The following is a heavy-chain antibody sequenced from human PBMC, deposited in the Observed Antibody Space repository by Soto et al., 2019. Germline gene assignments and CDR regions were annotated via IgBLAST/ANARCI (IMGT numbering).Heavy chain of an antibody. Sequence: WASVKVSCKASGYTFTSYAMHWVRQAPGQRLEWMGWINAGNGNTKYSQKFQGRVTITRDTSASTAYMELSSLRSEDTAVYYCAVDVRDIVVVPAGIGGTAFDCWGQGTLVTVSS. CDR3: AVDVRDIVVVPAGIGGTAFDC. CDR2: INAGNGNT. V-gene: IGHV1-3*01. CDR1: GYTFTSYA. D-gene: IGHD2-2*01. J-gene: IGHJ4*02.